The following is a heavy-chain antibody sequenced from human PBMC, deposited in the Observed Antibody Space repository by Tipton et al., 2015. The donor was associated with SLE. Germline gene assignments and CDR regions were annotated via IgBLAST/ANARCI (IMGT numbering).Heavy chain of an antibody. J-gene: IGHJ3*02. V-gene: IGHV4-39*07. Sequence: LRLSCTVSGGSITTRSYYWGWIRQPPGKGLEWIASISYSGATYYNPSLKSRVIISLDTSRNHFSLKLTSVTAADTAVYFCARDRDIVLEPVPIPPAFDIWGQGTTVTVSS. CDR1: GGSITTRSYY. D-gene: IGHD2-8*02. CDR3: ARDRDIVLEPVPIPPAFDI. CDR2: ISYSGAT.